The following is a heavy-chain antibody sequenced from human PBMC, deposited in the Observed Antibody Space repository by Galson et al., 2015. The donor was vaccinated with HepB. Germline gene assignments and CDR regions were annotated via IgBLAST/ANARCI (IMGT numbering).Heavy chain of an antibody. CDR2: INTDTGNP. CDR3: ARRNGNDWFDP. Sequence: SVKVSCKASGYNFNRYAMNWVRQAPGQGLEWMGLINTDTGNPTYAQAFTGRFVFFLDTSVSTAYLQINSLKAEDTAVYYCARRNGNDWFDPWGQGTLVTVSS. V-gene: IGHV7-4-1*02. D-gene: IGHD5-24*01. CDR1: GYNFNRYA. J-gene: IGHJ5*02.